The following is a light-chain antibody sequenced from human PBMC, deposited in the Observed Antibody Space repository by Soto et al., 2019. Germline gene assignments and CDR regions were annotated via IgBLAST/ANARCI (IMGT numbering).Light chain of an antibody. CDR3: QNYDGAPFT. J-gene: IGKJ3*01. Sequence: DIQMTQSPSSLSASVGDSVTITCRASHDIRNFLGWYQQKAGKVPELLIYGASTLQSGVPSRFSGSGSGTDFTLTITSLQPEDFATYYCQNYDGAPFTFGPGTKLDIK. CDR2: GAS. CDR1: HDIRNF. V-gene: IGKV1-27*01.